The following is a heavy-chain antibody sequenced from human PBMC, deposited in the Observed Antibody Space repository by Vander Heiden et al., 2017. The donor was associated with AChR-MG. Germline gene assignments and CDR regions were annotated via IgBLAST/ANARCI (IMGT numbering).Heavy chain of an antibody. D-gene: IGHD1-7*01. V-gene: IGHV5-51*01. Sequence: EVQLVQSGAEVKKPGESLKLSCQGSGYTFTNYWIGWVRQMPGKGLEWMGIIYPDDSDTRYSPSFQGQVTISAVTSINTAYLQWNSLKASDTAMYYCARAITGTSSPYYFDYWGRGTLVTVSS. CDR2: IYPDDSDT. CDR1: GYTFTNYW. CDR3: ARAITGTSSPYYFDY. J-gene: IGHJ4*02.